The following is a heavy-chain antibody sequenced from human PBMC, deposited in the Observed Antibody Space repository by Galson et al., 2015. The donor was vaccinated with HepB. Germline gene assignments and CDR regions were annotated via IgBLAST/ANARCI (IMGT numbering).Heavy chain of an antibody. CDR3: RRTTSGNPDY. J-gene: IGHJ4*02. D-gene: IGHD3-3*01. CDR1: GFIFSDSS. V-gene: IGHV3-73*01. Sequence: SLRLSCAASGFIFSDSSMHWVRQASGKGLEWVGRIRSKAHSHGTSYAASVQGRFTISRDDSKNTAYLQMNSLKTEDTAVYYCRRTTSGNPDYWGQGTLVTVSS. CDR2: IRSKAHSHGT.